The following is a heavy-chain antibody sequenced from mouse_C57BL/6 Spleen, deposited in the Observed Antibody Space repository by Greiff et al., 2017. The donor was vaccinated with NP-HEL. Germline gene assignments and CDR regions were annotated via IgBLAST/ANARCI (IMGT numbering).Heavy chain of an antibody. J-gene: IGHJ1*03. CDR3: ARSYYYGSSRYFDV. V-gene: IGHV1-52*01. D-gene: IGHD1-1*01. Sequence: QVQLQQPGAELVRPGSSVKLSCKASGYTFTSYWMHWVKQRPIQGLEWIGNIDPSDSETHYNQKFKDKATLTVDKSSSTAYMQLSSLTSEDSAVYYCARSYYYGSSRYFDVWGTGTTVTVSS. CDR1: GYTFTSYW. CDR2: IDPSDSET.